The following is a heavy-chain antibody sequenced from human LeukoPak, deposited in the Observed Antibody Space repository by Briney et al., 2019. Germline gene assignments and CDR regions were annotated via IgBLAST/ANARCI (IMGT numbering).Heavy chain of an antibody. V-gene: IGHV6-1*01. CDR1: GDSVSSNSAA. Sequence: SQTLSLTCAISGDSVSSNSAACNWIRQSPSRGPEWLGRTYYRSKWYNDYAVSVKSRITINPDTSKNQFSLQLNSVTPEDTAVYYCASQVRWLQSPFDYWGQGTLVTVSS. CDR2: TYYRSKWYN. D-gene: IGHD5-24*01. J-gene: IGHJ4*02. CDR3: ASQVRWLQSPFDY.